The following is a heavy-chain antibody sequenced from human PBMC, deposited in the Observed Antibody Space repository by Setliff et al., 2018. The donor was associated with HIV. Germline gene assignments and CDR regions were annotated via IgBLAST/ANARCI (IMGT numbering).Heavy chain of an antibody. J-gene: IGHJ4*02. Sequence: PSETLSLTCAVSGGSISSHYWSWIRPPAGKVLEWIGYIYYSGNYNYNPSLKSRVTMSVDTSKNQFSLKLSSVTAADTAVYYCAGGDGSDLDWWGQGTLVTVSS. CDR1: GGSISSHY. CDR3: AGGDGSDLDW. CDR2: IYYSGNY. V-gene: IGHV4-59*11. D-gene: IGHD1-26*01.